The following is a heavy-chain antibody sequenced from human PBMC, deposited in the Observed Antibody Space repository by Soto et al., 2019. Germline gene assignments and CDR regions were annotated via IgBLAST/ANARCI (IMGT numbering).Heavy chain of an antibody. D-gene: IGHD4-17*01. CDR2: VNSDGSMT. CDR3: ARGKDKRNTQTYGYFDS. V-gene: IGHV3-74*01. Sequence: EVQLVESGGGLVQPGGSVRLSCAASGFTLSGYGMHWVRQVPGKGLVWVSRVNSDGSMTAYADSVKGRFTIPRDNAKNTLYLQMNSLKACHTAVYYCARGKDKRNTQTYGYFDSWGQGTQVAVSS. J-gene: IGHJ4*02. CDR1: GFTLSGYG.